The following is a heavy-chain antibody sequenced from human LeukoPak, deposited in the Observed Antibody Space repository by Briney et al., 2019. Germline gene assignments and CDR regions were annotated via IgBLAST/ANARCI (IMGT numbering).Heavy chain of an antibody. CDR1: GGSLSAYY. CDR2: IYTSGST. Sequence: SETLSLTCAVYGGSLSAYYWTGIRQPPVRGREGMGHIYTSGSTNYNPSLKSRVTISVDTSKNQVSLKQSSVPAADTAVYYCARGNYDYVSGGTDYWGQGTLVTVSS. D-gene: IGHD3-16*01. J-gene: IGHJ4*02. V-gene: IGHV4-59*10. CDR3: ARGNYDYVSGGTDY.